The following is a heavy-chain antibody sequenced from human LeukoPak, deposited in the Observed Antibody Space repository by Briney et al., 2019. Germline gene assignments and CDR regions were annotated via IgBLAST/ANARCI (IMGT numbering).Heavy chain of an antibody. D-gene: IGHD2-8*01. CDR2: IYSGGST. V-gene: IGHV3-53*01. CDR1: GFTVSSNY. J-gene: IGHJ6*02. Sequence: HPGGSLRLSCAASGFTVSSNYMSWVRQAPGKGLEWVSVIYSGGSTYYADSVKGRFTISRDNAKNSLYLQMNSLRAEDTAVYYCARVMEDCTNGVCQIYYYYGMDVWGQGTTVTVSS. CDR3: ARVMEDCTNGVCQIYYYYGMDV.